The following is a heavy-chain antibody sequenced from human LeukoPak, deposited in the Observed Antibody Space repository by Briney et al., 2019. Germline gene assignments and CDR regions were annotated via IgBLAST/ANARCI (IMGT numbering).Heavy chain of an antibody. V-gene: IGHV1-18*01. CDR1: GGTFSSYA. J-gene: IGHJ4*02. Sequence: ASVKVSCKASGGTFSSYAISWVRQAPGQGLEWMGWISAYNGNTNYAQKLQGRVTMTTDTSTSTAYMELRSLRSDDTAVYYCARGGVNSGWYSSFDYWGQGTLVTVSS. CDR3: ARGGVNSGWYSSFDY. D-gene: IGHD6-19*01. CDR2: ISAYNGNT.